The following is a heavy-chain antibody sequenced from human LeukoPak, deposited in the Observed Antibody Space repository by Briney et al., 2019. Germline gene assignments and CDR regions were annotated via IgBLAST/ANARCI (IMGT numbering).Heavy chain of an antibody. D-gene: IGHD3-3*01. Sequence: ASVKVSCKASGYTFTSYAMHWVRQAPGQRLEWMGWINAGNGNTKYSQEFQGRVTITRDTSASTAYMELSSLRSEDMAVYYCARTLRYDFWSGREYYFDYWGQGTLVTVSS. V-gene: IGHV1-3*03. CDR3: ARTLRYDFWSGREYYFDY. J-gene: IGHJ4*02. CDR2: INAGNGNT. CDR1: GYTFTSYA.